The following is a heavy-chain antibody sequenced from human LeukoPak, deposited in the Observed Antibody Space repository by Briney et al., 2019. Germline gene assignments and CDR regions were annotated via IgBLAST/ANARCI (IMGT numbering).Heavy chain of an antibody. CDR1: GFGFSSYE. J-gene: IGHJ6*02. Sequence: GGSLRLSCAASGFGFSSYEMHWVRQAPGKGLEWVALMSYDGSKKFFADSVKGRFTISRDNSKNTLYLQMNSLRAEDTAVYYCARVPQWQLRGYYGMDVWGQGTTVTVSS. D-gene: IGHD6-19*01. CDR3: ARVPQWQLRGYYGMDV. V-gene: IGHV3-30-3*01. CDR2: MSYDGSKK.